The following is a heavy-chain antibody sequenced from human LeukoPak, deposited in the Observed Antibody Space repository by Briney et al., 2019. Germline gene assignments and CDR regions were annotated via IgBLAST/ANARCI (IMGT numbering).Heavy chain of an antibody. V-gene: IGHV4-4*07. J-gene: IGHJ4*02. CDR2: IYTSGST. CDR3: ARENSGSYREFDY. D-gene: IGHD1-26*01. Sequence: SETLSLTCTVSGGSISSYYWSWIRQPAGKGLEWIGHIYTSGSTNYNASLKSRVSMSVDTSKNQFSLKLSSVTAADTAVFYCARENSGSYREFDYWGQGTLVTVS. CDR1: GGSISSYY.